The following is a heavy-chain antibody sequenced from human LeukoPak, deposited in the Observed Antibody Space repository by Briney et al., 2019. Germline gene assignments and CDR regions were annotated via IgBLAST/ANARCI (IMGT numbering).Heavy chain of an antibody. CDR2: ISSSTSTI. CDR3: AMMWGSNYSDY. J-gene: IGHJ4*02. Sequence: PGGSLRLSCAASGFTFSSYSMNWVSQAPGKGLEWVSYISSSTSTIYYADSVKGRFTISRDNAKNSLYLQMNSLRDDDTAVYYGAMMWGSNYSDYWGQGTLVTVSS. CDR1: GFTFSSYS. V-gene: IGHV3-48*02. D-gene: IGHD3-16*01.